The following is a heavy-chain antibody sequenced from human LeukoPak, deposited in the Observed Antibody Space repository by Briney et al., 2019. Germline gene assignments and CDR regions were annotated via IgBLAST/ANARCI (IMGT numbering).Heavy chain of an antibody. D-gene: IGHD6-13*01. CDR1: GYTFTSYG. V-gene: IGHV1-18*01. Sequence: ASVKVSCKASGYTFTSYGISWVRQAPGQGLEWMGWISAYNGNTNYAQKLQGRVTVTTDTSTTTAYMDLRSLRSDDTAVYYCTRDYLTAAGSDAFDIWGQGTMVTVSS. CDR2: ISAYNGNT. J-gene: IGHJ3*02. CDR3: TRDYLTAAGSDAFDI.